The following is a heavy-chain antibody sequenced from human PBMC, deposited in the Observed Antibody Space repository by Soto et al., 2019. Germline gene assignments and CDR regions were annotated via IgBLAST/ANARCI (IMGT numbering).Heavy chain of an antibody. CDR3: ARISQSDFWSGYYYFFDY. CDR2: ITAFNGNP. V-gene: IGHV1-18*01. D-gene: IGHD3-3*01. CDR1: GYTFTDYG. Sequence: QVHLVQSGAEVEKPGASVKVSCKASGYTFTDYGISWVRQAPGQGLQCMGWITAFNGNPKYAQQFQCRVTMTTDTSTSTAYMELRSLESDDTAVYYCARISQSDFWSGYYYFFDYWGQGTLVTVSS. J-gene: IGHJ4*02.